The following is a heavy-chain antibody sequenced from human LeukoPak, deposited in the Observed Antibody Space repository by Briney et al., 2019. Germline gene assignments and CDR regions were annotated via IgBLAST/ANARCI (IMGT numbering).Heavy chain of an antibody. CDR2: IYHSGST. Sequence: SETLSLTCAVSTYSIRNGYYWGWIRQPPGKGLEWIGSIYHSGSTYYNPSLKSRLTISVDTSKNQFSLKLSSVTAADTAVYYCARLSGYYYYMDVWGKGTTVTVSS. CDR3: ARLSGYYYYMDV. J-gene: IGHJ6*03. V-gene: IGHV4-38-2*01. D-gene: IGHD1-26*01. CDR1: TYSIRNGYY.